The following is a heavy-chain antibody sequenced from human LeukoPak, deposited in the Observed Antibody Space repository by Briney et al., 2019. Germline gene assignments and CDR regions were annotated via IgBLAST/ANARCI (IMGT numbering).Heavy chain of an antibody. D-gene: IGHD6-19*01. CDR3: ANEVRSGWFPAFDY. J-gene: IGHJ4*02. CDR2: ISGSGGST. V-gene: IGHV3-23*01. CDR1: GFTFSNAW. Sequence: PGGSLRLSCAASGFTFSNAWMSWVRQAPGKGLEWVSAISGSGGSTYYADSVKGRFTISRDNSKNTLYLQMNSLRAEDTAVYYCANEVRSGWFPAFDYWGQGTLVTVSS.